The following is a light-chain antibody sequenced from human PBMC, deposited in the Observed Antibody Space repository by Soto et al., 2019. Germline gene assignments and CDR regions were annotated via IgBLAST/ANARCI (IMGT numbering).Light chain of an antibody. CDR2: GND. V-gene: IGLV1-44*01. CDR1: SSNIGSNT. Sequence: QSVLTQPPSASGTPGHRVTISCSGGSSNIGSNTVNWYQHLPGAAPKLLIYGNDQRPSGVPDRFSGSKSGTSASLAISGLQPEDEATYYCQSYDSSLSVLFGGGTKLTVL. CDR3: QSYDSSLSVL. J-gene: IGLJ2*01.